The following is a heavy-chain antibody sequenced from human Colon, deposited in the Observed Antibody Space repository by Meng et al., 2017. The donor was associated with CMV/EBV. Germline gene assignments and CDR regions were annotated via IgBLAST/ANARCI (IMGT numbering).Heavy chain of an antibody. D-gene: IGHD1-7*01. CDR1: GGSIGSDD. V-gene: IGHV4-4*07. J-gene: IGHJ5*02. Sequence: SGGSIGSDDWSWIRQPAGKGLEWIGRNYTSGSTNYNPSLKSRVTMSVDTSKNQFSLKLSSVTAADTAVYYCARETTGTTAGRWFDPWGQGTLVTVSS. CDR2: NYTSGST. CDR3: ARETTGTTAGRWFDP.